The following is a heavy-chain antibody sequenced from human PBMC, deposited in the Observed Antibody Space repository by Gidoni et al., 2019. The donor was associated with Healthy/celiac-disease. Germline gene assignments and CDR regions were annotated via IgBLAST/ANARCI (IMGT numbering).Heavy chain of an antibody. V-gene: IGHV3-23*04. CDR2: IRGSGGST. Sequence: EVQLVESGGGLVQPGGTLRLPCADSVFTFSSYVMSGVRLAPGKGLVLASAIRGSGGSTYYADSVKGRFTISRDNSKNTLYLQMNSLRAEVTAVYYCAKRLTFSTGWGQGTLVTVSS. CDR3: AKRLTFSTG. D-gene: IGHD2-8*02. CDR1: VFTFSSYV. J-gene: IGHJ4*02.